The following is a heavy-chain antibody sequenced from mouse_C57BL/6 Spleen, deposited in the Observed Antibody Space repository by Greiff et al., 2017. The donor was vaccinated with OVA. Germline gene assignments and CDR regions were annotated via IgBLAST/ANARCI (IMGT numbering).Heavy chain of an antibody. V-gene: IGHV1-50*01. J-gene: IGHJ3*01. D-gene: IGHD3-2*02. CDR1: GYTFTSYW. Sequence: QVQLQQPGAELVKPGASVKLSCKASGYTFTSYWMQWVKQRPGQGLAWIGEIDPSDSYTNYNQKFKGKATLTVDTSSSTAYMQLSSLTSEDSAVYYCARELRKAYWGQGTLVTVSA. CDR3: ARELRKAY. CDR2: IDPSDSYT.